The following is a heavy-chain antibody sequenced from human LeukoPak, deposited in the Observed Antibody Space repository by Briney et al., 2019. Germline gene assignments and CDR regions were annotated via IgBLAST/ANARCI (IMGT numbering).Heavy chain of an antibody. J-gene: IGHJ4*02. D-gene: IGHD2-15*01. Sequence: HPGGSLRLSCAASGFTFSNYGMAWVRQAPGKGLEWVSTIAVVGGNTQYADSVEGRFTISRQDSNNALHLQLNSLRAEDTAIYYCARDCCSGGGPLDIWGQGTLVTVSS. CDR1: GFTFSNYG. V-gene: IGHV3-23*01. CDR3: ARDCCSGGGPLDI. CDR2: IAVVGGNT.